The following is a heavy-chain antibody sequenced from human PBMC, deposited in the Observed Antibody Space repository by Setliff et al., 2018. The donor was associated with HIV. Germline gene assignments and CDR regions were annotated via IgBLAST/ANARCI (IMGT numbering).Heavy chain of an antibody. CDR2: IYYRGSA. CDR3: ARARGPPLPVLDF. V-gene: IGHV4-39*07. D-gene: IGHD3-10*01. CDR1: GGSITTTNYY. Sequence: SETLSLTCTVSGGSITTTNYYWGWVRQSPGKGLEWIGVIYYRGSAYYNLSLQSRVTLSVDTSRNSFSLHLTSVTAADTAVYFCARARGPPLPVLDFWGQGTLVTVSS. J-gene: IGHJ4*02.